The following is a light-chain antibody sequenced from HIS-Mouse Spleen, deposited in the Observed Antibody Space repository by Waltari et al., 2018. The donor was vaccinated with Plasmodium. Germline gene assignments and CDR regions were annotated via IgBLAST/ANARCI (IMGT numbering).Light chain of an antibody. CDR2: EGS. J-gene: IGLJ2*01. CDR3: CSYAGSSTFVV. CDR1: SSDVGSYNL. V-gene: IGLV2-23*03. Sequence: QSALTQPASVSGSPGPSITTSCTGTSSDVGSYNLVSWYQQHPGKAPKLMIYEGSKRPSGVSNRFSGSKSGNTASLTISGLQAEDEADYYCCSYAGSSTFVVFGGGTKLTVL.